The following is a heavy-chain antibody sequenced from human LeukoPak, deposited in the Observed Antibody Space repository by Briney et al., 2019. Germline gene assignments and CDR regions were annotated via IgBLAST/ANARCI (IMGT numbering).Heavy chain of an antibody. D-gene: IGHD1-1*01. CDR2: IRGSGGST. CDR3: ARDRVQLSAPDY. CDR1: GFTVSSNY. J-gene: IGHJ4*02. V-gene: IGHV3-53*01. Sequence: GGSLRLSCAASGFTVSSNYMSWVRQAPGKGLEWVSGIRGSGGSTYYADSVKGRFTISRDNSKHTLFLQMSSLRADDTAVYYCARDRVQLSAPDYWGQGTLVTVSS.